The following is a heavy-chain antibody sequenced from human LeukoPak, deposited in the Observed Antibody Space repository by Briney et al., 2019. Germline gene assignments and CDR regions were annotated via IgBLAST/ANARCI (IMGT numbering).Heavy chain of an antibody. V-gene: IGHV4-59*01. D-gene: IGHD3-10*01. CDR2: IYYSGST. CDR1: GGSISSYY. Sequence: PETLSLTCTVSGGSISSYYWNWIRQPPGEGLEWIGYIYYSGSTNYNPSLKSRVTISVDTSKNQFSLKLNSVTAADTAVYYCARSLQYNNNNYFYYGMDVWGQGTTVTVSS. CDR3: ARSLQYNNNNYFYYGMDV. J-gene: IGHJ6*02.